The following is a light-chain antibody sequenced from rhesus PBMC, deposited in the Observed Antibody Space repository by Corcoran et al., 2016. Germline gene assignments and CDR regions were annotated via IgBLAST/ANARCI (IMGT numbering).Light chain of an antibody. CDR2: YAS. Sequence: DIQMTQSPSSLSASVGDTVTIPCRASQGISNYLAWYQQKPGKAPKPLIYYASNLESGVPSRFSGSGTGTALTRTISSLQPEDFATYYCQQHNSYPPWTFGQGTKVEIK. CDR1: QGISNY. CDR3: QQHNSYPPWT. V-gene: IGKV1S14*01. J-gene: IGKJ1*01.